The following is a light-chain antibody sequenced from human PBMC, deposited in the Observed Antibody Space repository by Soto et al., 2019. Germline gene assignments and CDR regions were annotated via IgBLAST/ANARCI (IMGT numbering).Light chain of an antibody. J-gene: IGLJ1*01. Sequence: QSVLTQPPSVSGSPGQSVAVSCTGTSSDVGSYNRVSWYQQPPGTAPKLIIYEVNNRPSGVPDRFSGSKSGNTASLTISGLQAEDEADYYCSSFTTSNTYVFGTGTKVTVL. CDR3: SSFTTSNTYV. CDR1: SSDVGSYNR. V-gene: IGLV2-18*02. CDR2: EVN.